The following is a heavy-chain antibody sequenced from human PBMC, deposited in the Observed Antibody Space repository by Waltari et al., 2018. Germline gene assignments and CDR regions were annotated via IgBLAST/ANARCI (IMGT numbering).Heavy chain of an antibody. V-gene: IGHV3-33*06. D-gene: IGHD3-3*01. CDR2: IWYDGSNK. Sequence: QVQLVESGGGVVQPGRSLRLSCAASGFTFSSYGMHWVRQAPGKGLEWVAVIWYDGSNKYYADSVKGRFTISRDNSKNTLYLQMNSLRAEDTAVYYCAKGDDFWSGPFDPWGQGTLVTVSS. J-gene: IGHJ5*02. CDR1: GFTFSSYG. CDR3: AKGDDFWSGPFDP.